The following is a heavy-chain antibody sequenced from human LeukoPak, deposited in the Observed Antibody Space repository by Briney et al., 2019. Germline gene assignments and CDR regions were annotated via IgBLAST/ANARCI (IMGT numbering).Heavy chain of an antibody. V-gene: IGHV3-30-3*01. CDR2: ISYDGSNK. D-gene: IGHD6-6*01. CDR3: AHGERGQLVMDY. J-gene: IGHJ4*02. CDR1: GFTFSSYA. Sequence: GGSLRLSCAASGFTFSSYAMHWVRQAPGKGLEWVAVISYDGSNKYYADSVKGRFTISRDNSKNTLYLQMNSLRAGDTAVYYCAHGERGQLVMDYWGQGTLVTVSS.